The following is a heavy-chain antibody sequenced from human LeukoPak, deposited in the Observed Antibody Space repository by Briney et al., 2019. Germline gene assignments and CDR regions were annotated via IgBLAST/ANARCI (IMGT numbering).Heavy chain of an antibody. CDR3: AELGITMIGGV. Sequence: GGSLRLSCAASGFTFNTYSMNWVRQAPGKGLEWVSSISSSSTYIYYADSVKGRFTISRDNAKNSLYLQMNSLRAEDTAVYYCAELGITMIGGVWGKGTTVTVSS. CDR2: ISSSSTYI. V-gene: IGHV3-21*01. D-gene: IGHD3-10*02. CDR1: GFTFNTYS. J-gene: IGHJ6*04.